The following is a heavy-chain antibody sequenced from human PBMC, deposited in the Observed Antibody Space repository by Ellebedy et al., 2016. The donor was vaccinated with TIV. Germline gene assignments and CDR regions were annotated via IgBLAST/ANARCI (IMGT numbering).Heavy chain of an antibody. Sequence: GESLKISCAASGFTFSSYWMSWVRQAPGKGLEWVANIKQDGSEKYYVDSVKGRFTISRDNAKNSLYLQMNSLRAEDTAVYYCARDGGYSGYDYFGYWGQGTLVTVSS. J-gene: IGHJ4*02. D-gene: IGHD5-12*01. CDR2: IKQDGSEK. CDR1: GFTFSSYW. CDR3: ARDGGYSGYDYFGY. V-gene: IGHV3-7*01.